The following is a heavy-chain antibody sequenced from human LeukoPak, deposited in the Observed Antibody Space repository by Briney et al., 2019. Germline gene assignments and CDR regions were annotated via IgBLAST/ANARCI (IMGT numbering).Heavy chain of an antibody. J-gene: IGHJ4*02. Sequence: GGSLTLSCAASGFIFSTHGLTWVRQAPGKGLEWVSTISGTGGSAYYADSVKGRFTISRDNSKNTVSLEMSSLGLDDTAVYYCAKVHLRGVTDYWGEGTLVTVSS. V-gene: IGHV3-23*01. D-gene: IGHD3-10*01. CDR2: ISGTGGSA. CDR3: AKVHLRGVTDY. CDR1: GFIFSTHG.